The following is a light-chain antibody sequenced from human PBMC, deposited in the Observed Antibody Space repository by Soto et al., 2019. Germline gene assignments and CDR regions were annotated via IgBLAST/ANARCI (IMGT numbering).Light chain of an antibody. CDR2: WAS. CDR1: QSLFYSSNNKNY. CDR3: QQYYSIPFT. V-gene: IGKV4-1*01. Sequence: DIVMTQSPDSLAVSLGERATINCKSSQSLFYSSNNKNYLAWYQQKPVQPPKLLIYWASTRESGVPDRFSGSGSGTDFTLTISSLQAEDVAVYYCQQYYSIPFTFGPGTKVDIK. J-gene: IGKJ3*01.